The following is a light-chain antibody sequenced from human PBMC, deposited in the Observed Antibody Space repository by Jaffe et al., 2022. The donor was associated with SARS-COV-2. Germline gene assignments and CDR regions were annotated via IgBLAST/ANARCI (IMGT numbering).Light chain of an antibody. CDR1: SSDIGGYNY. CDR3: SSYGGRNNFVV. J-gene: IGLJ2*01. Sequence: QSALTQPPSASGSPGQSVAISCTGTSSDIGGYNYVSWYQQHPGRAPKLIIFEVSRRPSGVPDRFSGSKSGNTASLTVSGLQSEDEADYYCSSYGGRNNFVVLGGGTKLTVL. CDR2: EVS. V-gene: IGLV2-8*01.